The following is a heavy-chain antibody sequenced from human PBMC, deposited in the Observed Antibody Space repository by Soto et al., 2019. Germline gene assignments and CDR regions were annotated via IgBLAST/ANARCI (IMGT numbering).Heavy chain of an antibody. J-gene: IGHJ6*02. CDR1: GFSFSGSA. Sequence: EVQLVESGGGLVQPGGSLKLSCTASGFSFSGSAIHWVRQAPGKGLEWVAYIGTEVRSYATEYAASVRGRFTISRDDSKNTAYLQMISLKTEDTAVYYCMETLTPMDVWGQGTTVIVSS. CDR3: METLTPMDV. D-gene: IGHD3-9*01. V-gene: IGHV3-73*01. CDR2: IGTEVRSYAT.